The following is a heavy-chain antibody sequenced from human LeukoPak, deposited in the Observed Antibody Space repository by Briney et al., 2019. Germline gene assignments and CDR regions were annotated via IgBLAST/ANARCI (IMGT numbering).Heavy chain of an antibody. D-gene: IGHD2-2*03. J-gene: IGHJ3*02. V-gene: IGHV3-7*03. CDR1: GFTFSSYW. CDR2: IKQDGSEK. Sequence: PGGSLRLSCAASGFTFSSYWMSWVRQAPGKGLEWVANIKQDGSEKYYVDSVKGRFTISRDNAKNSLYLQMNSLRAEDTAVYYCALSPSDPGYCSSTSCPPGAFDIWGQGTMVTVSS. CDR3: ALSPSDPGYCSSTSCPPGAFDI.